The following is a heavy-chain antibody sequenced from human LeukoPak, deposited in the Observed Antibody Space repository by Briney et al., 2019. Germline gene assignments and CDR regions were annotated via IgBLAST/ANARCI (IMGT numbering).Heavy chain of an antibody. D-gene: IGHD3-3*01. CDR2: IYYSGST. V-gene: IGHV4-31*03. J-gene: IGHJ4*02. CDR3: ARAKWSGNHIDY. Sequence: SETLSLTCTVSGGSISSGGYYWSWIRQHPGKGLEWIGYIYYSGSTYYNPSLKSRVTISVDTSKNQFSLKLSSVTAADTAVYYCARAKWSGNHIDYWGQGTLVTVSS. CDR1: GGSISSGGYY.